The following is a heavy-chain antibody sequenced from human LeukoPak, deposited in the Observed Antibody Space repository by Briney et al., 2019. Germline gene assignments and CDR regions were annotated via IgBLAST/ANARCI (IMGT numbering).Heavy chain of an antibody. CDR3: TKAPLMSCTGAFCYPFDS. Sequence: GGSLRLSCAVSGFTFTNYAMSWVRQTPGKGLEWVSATVGSRPDTYHADSVKGRFTVSRDNSRNTLYLQMNNLRIEDSAVYYCTKAPLMSCTGAFCYPFDSWGQGVLVTVSS. D-gene: IGHD2-8*02. J-gene: IGHJ4*02. CDR2: TVGSRPDT. V-gene: IGHV3-23*01. CDR1: GFTFTNYA.